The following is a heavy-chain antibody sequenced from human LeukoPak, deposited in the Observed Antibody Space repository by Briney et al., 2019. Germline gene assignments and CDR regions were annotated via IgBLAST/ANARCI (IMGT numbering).Heavy chain of an antibody. Sequence: ASVKVSCKASGYTFTSYGISWVRQAPGQGLEWMGWISAYNGNTNYAQKLQGRVTMTTDTSTSTAYMELSSLRSEDTAVYYCARERSYGVDWFDPWGQGTLVTVSS. D-gene: IGHD1-26*01. J-gene: IGHJ5*02. CDR1: GYTFTSYG. CDR2: ISAYNGNT. CDR3: ARERSYGVDWFDP. V-gene: IGHV1-18*01.